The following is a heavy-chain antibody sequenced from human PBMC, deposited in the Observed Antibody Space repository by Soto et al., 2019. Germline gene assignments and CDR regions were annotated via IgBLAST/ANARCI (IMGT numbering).Heavy chain of an antibody. D-gene: IGHD2-15*01. CDR1: GFTFSSYG. J-gene: IGHJ3*02. CDR2: IWYDGSNK. CDR3: ARDRERRWFAVDAFDI. Sequence: GGSLRLSCAASGFTFSSYGMHWVRQAPGKGLEWVAVIWYDGSNKYYADSVKGRFTISRDNSKNTLYLQMNSLRAEDTAVYYCARDRERRWFAVDAFDIWGQGTMVTVSS. V-gene: IGHV3-33*01.